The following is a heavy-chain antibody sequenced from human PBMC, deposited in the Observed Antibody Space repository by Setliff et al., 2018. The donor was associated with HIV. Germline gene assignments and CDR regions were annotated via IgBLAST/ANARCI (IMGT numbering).Heavy chain of an antibody. J-gene: IGHJ6*03. CDR1: GGSISSSHCY. Sequence: SETLSLTCTVSGGSISSSHCYWGWIRQPPGKGLEWIGTVYSSGSTYYNPSLKSRVTISVDTAKKQFSLRLRSVTATDTAVYYCARHFPGSPHPAGYYMDVWGKGTMVTVSS. CDR3: ARHFPGSPHPAGYYMDV. CDR2: VYSSGST. V-gene: IGHV4-39*01. D-gene: IGHD6-13*01.